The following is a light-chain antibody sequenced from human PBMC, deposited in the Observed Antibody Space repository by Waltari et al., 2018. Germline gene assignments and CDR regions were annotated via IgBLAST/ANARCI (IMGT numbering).Light chain of an antibody. CDR3: QAWDSSTVV. CDR2: QDS. CDR1: KLGDKY. J-gene: IGLJ2*01. Sequence: SYELTQPPSVSVSPGQTASITCSGDKLGDKYACWYQQKPGQSPVLVIYQDSKRPSVSPERFSGSNSGNTATLTISGTQAMDEADYYGQAWDSSTVVFGGGTKLTVL. V-gene: IGLV3-1*01.